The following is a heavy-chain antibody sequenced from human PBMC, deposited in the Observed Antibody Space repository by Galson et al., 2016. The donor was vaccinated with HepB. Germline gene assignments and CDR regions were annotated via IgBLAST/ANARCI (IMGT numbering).Heavy chain of an antibody. CDR3: ERDYTWGACDI. Sequence: SLRLSCAAAEFSFSSSWMTWVRQAPGKGLEWVANIRPDGIEINYVDSVRGRFTISRDNAKNSLYLQMNSLRAEDTAIYYCERDYTWGACDIWGHGTLVTVSS. D-gene: IGHD2-2*02. J-gene: IGHJ3*02. CDR2: IRPDGIEI. V-gene: IGHV3-7*03. CDR1: EFSFSSSW.